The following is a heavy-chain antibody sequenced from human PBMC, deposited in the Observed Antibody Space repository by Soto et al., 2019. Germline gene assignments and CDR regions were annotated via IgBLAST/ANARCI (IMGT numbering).Heavy chain of an antibody. Sequence: ASVKVSCKASGYTFTSYYMHWVRQAPGQGLEWMGIINPSGGSTSYAQKFQGRVTMTRDTSTSTVYMELSSLRSEDTAVYYCARVQGYCSGGSCYRGPLVDPWGQGTLVTVPQ. V-gene: IGHV1-46*03. CDR3: ARVQGYCSGGSCYRGPLVDP. D-gene: IGHD2-15*01. J-gene: IGHJ5*02. CDR1: GYTFTSYY. CDR2: INPSGGST.